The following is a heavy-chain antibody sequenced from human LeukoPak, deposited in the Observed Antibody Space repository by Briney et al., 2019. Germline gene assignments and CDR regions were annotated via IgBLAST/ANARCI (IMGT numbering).Heavy chain of an antibody. Sequence: SETLSLTCTVSGGSISSSSYYWGWIRQPPGKGLEWIGSIYYSGSTYYNPSLKSRVTISVDTSKNQFSLKLSSVTAADTAVYYCARGPGAESKEAFDIWGQGAKVTVSS. CDR3: ARGPGAESKEAFDI. CDR1: GGSISSSSYY. D-gene: IGHD1-14*01. J-gene: IGHJ3*02. CDR2: IYYSGST. V-gene: IGHV4-39*07.